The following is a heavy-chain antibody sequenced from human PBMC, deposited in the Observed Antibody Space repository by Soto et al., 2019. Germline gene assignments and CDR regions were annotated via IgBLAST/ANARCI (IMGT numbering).Heavy chain of an antibody. CDR1: GDSISSSDYY. J-gene: IGHJ5*02. V-gene: IGHV4-61*08. CDR3: GRGLFIAAPGVNWFDP. CDR2: IHYTGST. Sequence: SETLSLTCTVSGDSISSSDYYWGWIWQPPGKGLEWIGYIHYTGSTNYNPSLKSRVTMSIDTSKNQFSLKLTSVTAADTAVYYCGRGLFIAAPGVNWFDPWGQGILVTVSS. D-gene: IGHD6-6*01.